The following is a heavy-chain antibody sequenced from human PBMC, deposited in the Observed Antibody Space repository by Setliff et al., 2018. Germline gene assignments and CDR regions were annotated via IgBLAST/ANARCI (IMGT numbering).Heavy chain of an antibody. Sequence: PSETLSLTCAVYGGSFSTYFWSWIRQPPGKGLEWIGEISHSGSANYNPSLKSRVTMSVDTSKNQFSLKLSSVTAADTAVYYCAKFGPLDLTGDWAFDNWGQGTLVTVSS. CDR1: GGSFSTYF. V-gene: IGHV4-34*01. D-gene: IGHD7-27*01. J-gene: IGHJ4*02. CDR3: AKFGPLDLTGDWAFDN. CDR2: ISHSGSA.